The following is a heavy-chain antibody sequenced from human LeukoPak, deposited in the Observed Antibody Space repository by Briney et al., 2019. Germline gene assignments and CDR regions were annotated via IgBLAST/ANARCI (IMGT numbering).Heavy chain of an antibody. J-gene: IGHJ4*02. Sequence: PGGSLRLSCAASGFTFSSYSINWVRQAPGKGLEWVSSISSSSSYIYYADSVKGRFTISRDNAKNSLYLRMNSLRAEDTAVYYCARDARDHRFTMGSVAIDYWGQGTLVTVSS. CDR1: GFTFSSYS. V-gene: IGHV3-21*01. CDR3: ARDARDHRFTMGSVAIDY. D-gene: IGHD3-10*01. CDR2: ISSSSSYI.